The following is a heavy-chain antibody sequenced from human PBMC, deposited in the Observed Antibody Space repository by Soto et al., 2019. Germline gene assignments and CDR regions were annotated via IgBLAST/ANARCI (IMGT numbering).Heavy chain of an antibody. D-gene: IGHD3-9*01. CDR2: INHSGST. V-gene: IGHV4-34*01. J-gene: IGHJ6*02. CDR3: ARALFDWLSPTEYYYYYGMDV. CDR1: GGSFSGYY. Sequence: SETLSLTCAVYGGSFSGYYWSWIRQPPGKGLEWIGEINHSGSTNYNPSLKSRVTISVDTSKNQFSLKLSSVTAADTAVYYCARALFDWLSPTEYYYYYGMDVWGQGTTVT.